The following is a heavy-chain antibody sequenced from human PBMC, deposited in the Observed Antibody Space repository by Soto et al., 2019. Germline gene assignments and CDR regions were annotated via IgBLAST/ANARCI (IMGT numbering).Heavy chain of an antibody. CDR1: GYTFTSYY. J-gene: IGHJ3*02. CDR3: ARDTFRDGYNSYDAFGI. V-gene: IGHV1-46*01. Sequence: GASVKVSCKASGYTFTSYYMHWVRQAPGQGLEWMGIINPSGGSTSYAQKFQGRVTMTRDTSTSTVYMELSSLRSEDTAVYYCARDTFRDGYNSYDAFGIWGQGTMVTVSS. CDR2: INPSGGST. D-gene: IGHD5-12*01.